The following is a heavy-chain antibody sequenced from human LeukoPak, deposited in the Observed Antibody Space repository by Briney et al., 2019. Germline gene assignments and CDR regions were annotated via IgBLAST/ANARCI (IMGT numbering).Heavy chain of an antibody. V-gene: IGHV4-59*08. D-gene: IGHD1-1*01. CDR3: ARLRGQQLERRSNWFDP. J-gene: IGHJ5*02. Sequence: SETLSLTCTVSGGSISSYYWSWIRQPPGKGLEWIGYIYYSGSTNYNPSLKSRVTISVDTSKNQCSLKLSSVTAADTAVYYCARLRGQQLERRSNWFDPWGQGTLVTVSS. CDR1: GGSISSYY. CDR2: IYYSGST.